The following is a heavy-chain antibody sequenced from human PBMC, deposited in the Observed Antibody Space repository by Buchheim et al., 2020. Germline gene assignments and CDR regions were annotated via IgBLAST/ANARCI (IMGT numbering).Heavy chain of an antibody. CDR3: ARDVCGGDCYSDAYYGMDV. V-gene: IGHV4-59*01. Sequence: QVQLQESGPGLVKPSETLSLTCTVSGGSISSYYWSWIRQPPGKGLEWIGYIYYSGSTNYNPSLKSRVTISVDTSKNQFSLQLSSVTAADTAVYYCARDVCGGDCYSDAYYGMDVWGQGTT. CDR1: GGSISSYY. CDR2: IYYSGST. D-gene: IGHD2-21*02. J-gene: IGHJ6*02.